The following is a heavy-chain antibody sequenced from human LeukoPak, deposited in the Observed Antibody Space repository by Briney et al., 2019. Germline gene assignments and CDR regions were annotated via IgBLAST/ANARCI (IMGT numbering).Heavy chain of an antibody. J-gene: IGHJ6*02. CDR3: AREGHSSSWYLLSEYYYYYGMDV. CDR1: GFTHIKYI. Sequence: GAVSDSCLYTGFTHIKYILNSLRPPPAKGVEGVYPVSSRSIKIYNADSVKGRFTISRDNAKNSLYLQMNSLRAEDTAVYYCAREGHSSSWYLLSEYYYYYGMDVWGQGTTVTVSS. CDR2: VSSRSIKI. D-gene: IGHD6-13*01. V-gene: IGHV3-21*01.